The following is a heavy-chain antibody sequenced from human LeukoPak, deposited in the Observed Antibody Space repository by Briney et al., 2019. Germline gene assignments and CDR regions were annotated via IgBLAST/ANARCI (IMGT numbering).Heavy chain of an antibody. V-gene: IGHV3-33*01. CDR3: ARSQPLTGTTFNYYYGMDV. Sequence: GRSLRLSCAASGFTFSSYGMHWVRQAPGKGLEWVAVIWYDGSNKYYADSVKGRFTISRDNSKNTLYLQMNSLRAEDTAVYYCARSQPLTGTTFNYYYGMDVWGQGTTVTVSS. CDR1: GFTFSSYG. D-gene: IGHD1-7*01. CDR2: IWYDGSNK. J-gene: IGHJ6*02.